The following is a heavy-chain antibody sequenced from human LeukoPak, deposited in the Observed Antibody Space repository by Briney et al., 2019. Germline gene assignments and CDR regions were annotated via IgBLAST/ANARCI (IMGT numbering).Heavy chain of an antibody. CDR2: IYNTGST. CDR3: ARGRYFEY. J-gene: IGHJ4*02. V-gene: IGHV4-4*07. Sequence: ASETLSLTCTVSGGSISSYYWSWIRQPAGKGLEWIGRIYNTGSTNYSPSPKSRVTMSVDTSKNQFPLRLPSVTAADTAVYYCARGRYFEYWGQGTLVTVSS. CDR1: GGSISSYY.